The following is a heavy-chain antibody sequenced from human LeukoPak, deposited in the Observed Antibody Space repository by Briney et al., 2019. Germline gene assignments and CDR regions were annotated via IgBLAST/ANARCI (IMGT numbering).Heavy chain of an antibody. V-gene: IGHV3-30*18. D-gene: IGHD6-13*01. Sequence: GRSLRLSCAASGFTFSSYGMHWVRQAPGKGLEWVAVISYDGSNKYYADSVKGRFTISRDNSENTLYLQMNSLRAEDTAVYYCAKAPSIAAAGRQDYWGQGTLVTVSS. CDR3: AKAPSIAAAGRQDY. CDR2: ISYDGSNK. CDR1: GFTFSSYG. J-gene: IGHJ4*02.